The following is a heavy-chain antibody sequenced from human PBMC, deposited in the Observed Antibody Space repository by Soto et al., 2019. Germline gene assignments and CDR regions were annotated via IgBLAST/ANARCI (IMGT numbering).Heavy chain of an antibody. D-gene: IGHD3-3*01. CDR1: GFTFSIYA. Sequence: GRSLRLSGEACGFTFSIYALYCVRQYPGKGLEWVATISSDGSYKFYADSVKGRFTISRDNSKNTLYLQMNSLRADDTAVYYCAKESVSGITIFGPCGQGNLVTVSS. J-gene: IGHJ5*02. CDR2: ISSDGSYK. CDR3: AKESVSGITIFGP. V-gene: IGHV3-30*18.